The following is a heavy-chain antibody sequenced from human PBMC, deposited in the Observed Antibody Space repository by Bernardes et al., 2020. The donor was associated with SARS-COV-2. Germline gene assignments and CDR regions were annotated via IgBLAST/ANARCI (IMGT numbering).Heavy chain of an antibody. V-gene: IGHV1-2*02. Sequence: ASVKVSCKASGYIFTAYYMHWVRQAPGQGLEWVGWIDPNSGATNYALKFQGRVTMTRDTSMSTAYMELSSLRSGDTALYYCVRERWNSAGPYYYGMDVWGQGTTVTVSS. CDR2: IDPNSGAT. CDR3: VRERWNSAGPYYYGMDV. CDR1: GYIFTAYY. J-gene: IGHJ6*02. D-gene: IGHD1-1*01.